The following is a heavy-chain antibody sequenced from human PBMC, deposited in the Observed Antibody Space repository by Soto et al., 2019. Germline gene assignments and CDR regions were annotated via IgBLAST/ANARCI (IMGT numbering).Heavy chain of an antibody. V-gene: IGHV4-39*01. CDR1: GDSMNWNNFY. J-gene: IGHJ5*02. Sequence: PSETLSLTCTVSGDSMNWNNFYCAWIRQPPGKGLEWIGNIYYTGSSYFNPSLTGRVTMSVDMSKNQVSLKVKSVTAADTAVYFXALSGLAERRASDWFDPWGQGTLVTVSS. CDR3: ALSGLAERRASDWFDP. CDR2: IYYTGSS. D-gene: IGHD1-1*01.